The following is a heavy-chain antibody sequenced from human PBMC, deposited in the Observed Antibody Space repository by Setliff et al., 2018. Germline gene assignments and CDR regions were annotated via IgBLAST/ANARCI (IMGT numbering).Heavy chain of an antibody. D-gene: IGHD2-21*01. CDR2: TIPVFGTT. J-gene: IGHJ6*03. Sequence: SVKVSCKASGGTFSRSAISWVRQAPGQGLEWMGGTIPVFGTTDYAQKFQGRVTIMTDESTSTAYMELSSLTSEDTAVYYCAREGVHTWSSTDYHYYMDVWGRGTTVTVSS. CDR3: AREGVHTWSSTDYHYYMDV. CDR1: GGTFSRSA. V-gene: IGHV1-69*05.